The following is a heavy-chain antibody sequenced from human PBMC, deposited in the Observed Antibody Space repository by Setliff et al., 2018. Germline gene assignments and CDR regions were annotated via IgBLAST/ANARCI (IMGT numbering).Heavy chain of an antibody. D-gene: IGHD5-18*01. CDR2: ISSSGSTI. CDR1: GFTFSTYT. CDR3: ARGDRWGYSYGPYYYGMDV. J-gene: IGHJ6*02. Sequence: LRLSCAASGFTFSTYTMNWVRQAPGKGLEWVSYISSSGSTIYYADSVKGRFTISRDNAKNSLYLQMNSLRAEDTAVYYCARGDRWGYSYGPYYYGMDVWGQGTTVTVSS. V-gene: IGHV3-48*04.